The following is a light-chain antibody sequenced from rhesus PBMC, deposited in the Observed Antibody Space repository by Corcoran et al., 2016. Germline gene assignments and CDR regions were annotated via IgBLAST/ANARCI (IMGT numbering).Light chain of an antibody. J-gene: IGKJ1*01. V-gene: IGKV1-28*03. Sequence: DIQMTQSPSSLSASVGDTVTIPCRASQGISSYLNLFQQKQGKDSKLLIYDASRLERGVPSRFSGSGSGTDFTHTISSLQPEEFAAYYCLPHNSYPPTFGQGNKVGIK. CDR2: DAS. CDR1: QGISSY. CDR3: LPHNSYPPT.